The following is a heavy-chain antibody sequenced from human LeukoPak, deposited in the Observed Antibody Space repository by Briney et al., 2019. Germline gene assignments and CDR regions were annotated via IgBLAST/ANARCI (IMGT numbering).Heavy chain of an antibody. Sequence: GGSLRLSCAASGFTLSSYAMSWVRQAPGKGLEWVSVISSSGDSTYYADSVKGRFTISRDNSKNTLYLQMNSLRAEDRAVYYCAKHSSRWSYENWFDPWGQGTLVTVSS. D-gene: IGHD6-13*01. CDR3: AKHSSRWSYENWFDP. CDR1: GFTLSSYA. J-gene: IGHJ5*02. V-gene: IGHV3-23*01. CDR2: ISSSGDST.